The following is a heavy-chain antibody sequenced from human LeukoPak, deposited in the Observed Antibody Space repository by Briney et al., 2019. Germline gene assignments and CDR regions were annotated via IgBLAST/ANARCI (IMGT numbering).Heavy chain of an antibody. CDR2: ISGSGGST. Sequence: GGTLRLSCAASGFTFSNYAMSWVRQAPGKGLEWVSTISGSGGSTYYADSVKGRFTISRDNSNNTLHLQMNSLRAEDTAVYYCAKAALLGHSSSWYDYWGQGTLVTVSS. J-gene: IGHJ4*02. D-gene: IGHD6-13*01. CDR1: GFTFSNYA. V-gene: IGHV3-23*01. CDR3: AKAALLGHSSSWYDY.